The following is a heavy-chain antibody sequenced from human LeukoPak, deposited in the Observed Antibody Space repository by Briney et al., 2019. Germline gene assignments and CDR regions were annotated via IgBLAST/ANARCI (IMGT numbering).Heavy chain of an antibody. Sequence: GGSLRLSCAASGFTFSSYAMSWVRQAPGKGLEWVSAISGSGGSTYYADSVKGRFTISRDNSKNTLYLQMNSLRAEDTAVYYCAKDWSQWLVPHIFHYWGQGTLVTVSS. D-gene: IGHD6-19*01. CDR2: ISGSGGST. J-gene: IGHJ4*02. V-gene: IGHV3-23*01. CDR1: GFTFSSYA. CDR3: AKDWSQWLVPHIFHY.